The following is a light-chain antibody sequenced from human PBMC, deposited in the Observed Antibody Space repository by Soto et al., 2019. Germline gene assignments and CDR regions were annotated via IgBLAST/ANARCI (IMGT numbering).Light chain of an antibody. Sequence: DIQMTQSPSTLSASVGDRVTITCRASQSGSTSLAWYQHKPGKAPKLLIHDASSLQSGVPSRFSGSGSGTEFSLTVSSLQPADFATYYCQPYNPYSGYTFGQGTKLEIK. J-gene: IGKJ2*01. CDR2: DAS. CDR3: QPYNPYSGYT. CDR1: QSGSTS. V-gene: IGKV1-5*01.